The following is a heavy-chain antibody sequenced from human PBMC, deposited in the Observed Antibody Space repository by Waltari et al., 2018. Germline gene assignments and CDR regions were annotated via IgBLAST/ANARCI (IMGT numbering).Heavy chain of an antibody. D-gene: IGHD1-26*01. CDR1: GGSLSAYY. J-gene: IGHJ3*02. CDR2: IYHTGTT. CDR3: ARDFSYRNDWPRGAFDI. V-gene: IGHV4-59*01. Sequence: QVRLQESGPGLVKPSETLSLTCTVSGGSLSAYYFAWIRQFPGKGLEWLGHIYHTGTTNYNPSLESRVTISVDTSKIQFSLERTSLTAADTAVYYCARDFSYRNDWPRGAFDIWGQGTMVTVSS.